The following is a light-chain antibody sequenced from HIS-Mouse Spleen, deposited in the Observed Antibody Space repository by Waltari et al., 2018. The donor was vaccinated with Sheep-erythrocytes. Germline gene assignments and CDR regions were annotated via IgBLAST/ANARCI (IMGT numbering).Light chain of an antibody. J-gene: IGLJ1*01. CDR1: SSDVGGYNY. Sequence: QSALTQPPSASGSPGSSVTIPCPGTSSDVGGYNYVSWYQQHPGKAPKLMIYEVSKRPSGVPDRFSGSKSGNTASLTISGLQAEDEADYYCCSYAGSYNHVFATGTKVTVL. V-gene: IGLV2-8*01. CDR2: EVS. CDR3: CSYAGSYNHV.